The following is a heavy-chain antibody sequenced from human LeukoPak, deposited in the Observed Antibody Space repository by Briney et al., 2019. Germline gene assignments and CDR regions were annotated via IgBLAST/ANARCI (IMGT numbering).Heavy chain of an antibody. J-gene: IGHJ3*02. V-gene: IGHV4-34*01. Sequence: SETLSLTCAVYGESFSGYYWSGIRQPPGKGLEWIGEINHSGSTNYNPSLKSRVTISVDTSENQFSLKLSSVTAADTAVYYCARHICGGDCYNFDIWGQGTMVTVSS. D-gene: IGHD2-21*02. CDR2: INHSGST. CDR3: ARHICGGDCYNFDI. CDR1: GESFSGYY.